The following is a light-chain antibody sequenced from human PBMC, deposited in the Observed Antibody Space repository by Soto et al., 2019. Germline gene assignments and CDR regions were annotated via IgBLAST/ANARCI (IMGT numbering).Light chain of an antibody. J-gene: IGKJ4*01. CDR2: GAS. CDR3: QHYGSSPRT. V-gene: IGKV3-20*01. CDR1: QTVSSSH. Sequence: EIVLTQSPGTLSLSPGERATLSCRASQTVSSSHLAWYQQKAGQAPNLLIYGASSRATGIPDRFSGSGSGTDFTLTISRLEPEDFAVYYCQHYGSSPRTFGGGTKVDIK.